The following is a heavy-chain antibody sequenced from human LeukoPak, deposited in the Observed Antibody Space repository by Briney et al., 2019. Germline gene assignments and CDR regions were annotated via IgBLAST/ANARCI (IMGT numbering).Heavy chain of an antibody. Sequence: PSETLSLTCTVSGGSISSYYWSWIRQPPGKGLEWIGYIYYSGSTIYNPSLKSRVTISVDTSRNQFSLKLSSVTAADTAVYYCAREKDHAFDIWGQGTMVTVSS. CDR1: GGSISSYY. J-gene: IGHJ3*02. V-gene: IGHV4-59*01. CDR3: AREKDHAFDI. CDR2: IYYSGST.